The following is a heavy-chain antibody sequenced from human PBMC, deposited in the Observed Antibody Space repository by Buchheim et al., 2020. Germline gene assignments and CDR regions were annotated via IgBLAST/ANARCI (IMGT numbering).Heavy chain of an antibody. CDR1: GGSFSGYY. CDR2: INHSGST. D-gene: IGHD3-22*01. Sequence: QVQLQQWGAGLLKPSETLSLTCAVYGGSFSGYYWSWIRQPPGKGLEWIGEINHSGSTNYNPSPKSRFTIPVDTSKNQFSLKLSSVTAADTAVYYCARVGGWLLPLFQHWGQGTL. CDR3: ARVGGWLLPLFQH. J-gene: IGHJ1*01. V-gene: IGHV4-34*01.